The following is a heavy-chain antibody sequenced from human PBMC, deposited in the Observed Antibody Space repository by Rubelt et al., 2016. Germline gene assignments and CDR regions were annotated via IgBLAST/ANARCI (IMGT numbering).Heavy chain of an antibody. D-gene: IGHD3-3*01. CDR3: ARASFGAFDI. J-gene: IGHJ3*02. CDR1: GFTFSSYA. Sequence: QVQLVESGGGVVQPGRSLRLSCAASGFTFSSYAMHWVRQAPGKGLEWVAVIWYDGSNKYYADSVKGRFTISRDNSKNTLYLQMNSLRAEDTAVYYCARASFGAFDIWGQGTMVTVSS. V-gene: IGHV3-33*08. CDR2: IWYDGSNK.